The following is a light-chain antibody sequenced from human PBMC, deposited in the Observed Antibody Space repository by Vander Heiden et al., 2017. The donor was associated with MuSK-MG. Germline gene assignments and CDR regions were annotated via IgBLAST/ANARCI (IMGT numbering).Light chain of an antibody. CDR3: QQQKDWPPIT. CDR1: ESVGIH. CDR2: DAS. J-gene: IGKJ5*01. Sequence: VLTQSPATLSLSPGDRATLSCGASESVGIHLAWYQQKPHQPPRLIIYDASTRATGVPARFSDSGYGTDFTLTISPREPDDFAIYYCQQQKDWPPITFGQGSRMEI. V-gene: IGKV3-11*01.